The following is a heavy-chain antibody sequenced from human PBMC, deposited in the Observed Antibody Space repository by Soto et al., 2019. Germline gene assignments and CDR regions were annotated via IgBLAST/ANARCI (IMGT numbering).Heavy chain of an antibody. J-gene: IGHJ4*02. V-gene: IGHV4-59*11. CDR2: IYYSGST. D-gene: IGHD3-16*02. CDR3: ARGPYYDYVWGSYRYWFLDY. CDR1: RGSSSSHY. Sequence: PSVSMPRTGSPARGSSSSHYWRWLPQPPRQGLEWIGYIYYSGSTSYNPSLKSRVTISVDTSKNQFSLKLSSVTAADTAVYYCARGPYYDYVWGSYRYWFLDYWGQGTLVTVS.